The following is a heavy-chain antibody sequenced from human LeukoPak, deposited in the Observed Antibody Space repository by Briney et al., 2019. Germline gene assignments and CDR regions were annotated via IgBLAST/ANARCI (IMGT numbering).Heavy chain of an antibody. CDR2: ISDDGSKG. D-gene: IGHD2-21*01. V-gene: IGHV3-30*18. CDR1: GFSFNSHG. Sequence: GGSLRLSCAASGFSFNSHGMHWVRQAPDKGLEWVAVISDDGSKGYYADSVKGRFTISREDSKNVLYLQMSSLRAEDTAVYYCAKDYNRGLPDYWGQGTLVIVSS. J-gene: IGHJ4*02. CDR3: AKDYNRGLPDY.